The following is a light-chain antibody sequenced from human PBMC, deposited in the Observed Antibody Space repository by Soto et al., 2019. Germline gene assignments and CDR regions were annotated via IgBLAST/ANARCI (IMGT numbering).Light chain of an antibody. Sequence: QSVLTQPASVSGSPGQSITISCTGTSSDVGTYNLVSWYQQYPGKAPKLMIYEGSARPSGVSNRFSGSKSGNTASLTISGLQAEDEADYYCCSYAGSSLFVVFGGGTKLTVL. CDR3: CSYAGSSLFVV. V-gene: IGLV2-23*03. CDR1: SSDVGTYNL. CDR2: EGS. J-gene: IGLJ3*02.